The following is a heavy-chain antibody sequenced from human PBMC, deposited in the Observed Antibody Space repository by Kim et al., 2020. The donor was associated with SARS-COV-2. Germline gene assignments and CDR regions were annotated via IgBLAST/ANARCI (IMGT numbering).Heavy chain of an antibody. Sequence: GGSLRLSCAASGFTFSSYAMHWVRQAPGKGLEWVAVISYDGSNKYYADSVKGRFTISRDNSKNTLYLQMNSLRAEDTAVYYCARVAYYYDSSGYFYYWGQGTLVTVSS. D-gene: IGHD3-22*01. J-gene: IGHJ4*02. CDR2: ISYDGSNK. V-gene: IGHV3-30-3*01. CDR3: ARVAYYYDSSGYFYY. CDR1: GFTFSSYA.